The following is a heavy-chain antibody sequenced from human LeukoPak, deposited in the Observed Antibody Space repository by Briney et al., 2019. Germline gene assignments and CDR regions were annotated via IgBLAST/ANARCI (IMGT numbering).Heavy chain of an antibody. D-gene: IGHD2-2*02. V-gene: IGHV4-39*01. CDR3: ASSPGGYCSSASCYTGGYFDY. CDR1: GGSISSSTYY. Sequence: SETLSLTCTVSGGSISSSTYYWVWIRQPPGKGLEWIGSIFYNGNNYYNPSLKSRVTISVDTSKNQFSRRLSSVTATDRAVYYCASSPGGYCSSASCYTGGYFDYWGQGSLVTVSS. CDR2: IFYNGNN. J-gene: IGHJ4*02.